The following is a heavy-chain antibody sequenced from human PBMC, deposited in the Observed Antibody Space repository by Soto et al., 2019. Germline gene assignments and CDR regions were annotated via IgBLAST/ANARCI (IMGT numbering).Heavy chain of an antibody. D-gene: IGHD2-15*01. CDR2: IWYDGSNK. CDR3: ARDAVVVAATFDAFDI. Sequence: GGSLRLSCAASGFTFSSYGMHWVRQAPGKGLEWVAVIWYDGSNKYYADSVKGRFTISRDNSKNTLYLQMNSLRAEDTAVYYCARDAVVVAATFDAFDIWGQGTMVTVSS. J-gene: IGHJ3*02. CDR1: GFTFSSYG. V-gene: IGHV3-33*01.